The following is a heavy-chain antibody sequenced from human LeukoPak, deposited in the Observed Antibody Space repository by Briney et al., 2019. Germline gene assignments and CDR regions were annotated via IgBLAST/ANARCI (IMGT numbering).Heavy chain of an antibody. J-gene: IGHJ5*02. CDR2: IYTSGST. CDR3: ARDQGVYGDYMDNWFDP. V-gene: IGHV4-61*02. D-gene: IGHD4-17*01. Sequence: IRQPAGKGLEWIGRIYTSGSTNYNPSLKSRVTISVDTSKNQFSLKPSSVTAADTAVYYCARDQGVYGDYMDNWFDPWGQGTLVTVSS.